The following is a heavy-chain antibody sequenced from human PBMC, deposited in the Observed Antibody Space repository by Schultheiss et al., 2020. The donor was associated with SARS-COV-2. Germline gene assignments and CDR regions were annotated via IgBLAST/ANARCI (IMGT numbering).Heavy chain of an antibody. D-gene: IGHD5-18*01. CDR2: IHYSGTT. CDR1: GDSISSYY. V-gene: IGHV4-59*08. J-gene: IGHJ6*02. CDR3: ARHNAPMVTSYYYYGMDV. Sequence: SQTLSLTCIVSGDSISSYYWSWIRQPPGKGREWIGYIHYSGTTNYNPSLKSRVTISVDTSKNQFSLKLSSVTAADTALYYCARHNAPMVTSYYYYGMDVWGQGTTVTVSS.